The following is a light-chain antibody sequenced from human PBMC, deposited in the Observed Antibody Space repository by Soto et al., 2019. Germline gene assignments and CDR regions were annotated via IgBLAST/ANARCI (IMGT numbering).Light chain of an antibody. Sequence: VQMTQSPSSLSASVGDRVTITCRASQDVYTFLAWYRQRPGRAPELLIYDASTLQAGVPSRFSGDGFGTHCSLTISSLQPEDVATYYCQHYNKAPWTFGQGTKV. CDR3: QHYNKAPWT. CDR1: QDVYTF. CDR2: DAS. V-gene: IGKV1-27*01. J-gene: IGKJ1*01.